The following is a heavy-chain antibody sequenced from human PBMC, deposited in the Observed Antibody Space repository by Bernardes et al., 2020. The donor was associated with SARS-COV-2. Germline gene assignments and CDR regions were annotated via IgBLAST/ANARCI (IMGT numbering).Heavy chain of an antibody. CDR3: AGEGVVVGAYLDI. CDR2: ISNDGSRK. D-gene: IGHD2-21*01. V-gene: IGHV3-30*03. J-gene: IGHJ4*02. Sequence: GGSLRLSCAGSGFIFSSSVMHWVRQTPGKGLDWVALISNDGSRKEYGDSVKGRFTISRDNSKNTVYLHMTSLRFDDTAVYFCAGEGVVVGAYLDIWGQGTLVNVSS. CDR1: GFIFSSSV.